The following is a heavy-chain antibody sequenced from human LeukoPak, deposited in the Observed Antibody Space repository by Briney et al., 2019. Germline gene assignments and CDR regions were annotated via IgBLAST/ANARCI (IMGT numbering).Heavy chain of an antibody. CDR3: ARRQVGATVDY. V-gene: IGHV3-66*02. J-gene: IGHJ4*02. CDR2: IYSGGST. CDR1: GFTVSSNY. D-gene: IGHD1-26*01. Sequence: HTGGSLRLSCAASGFTVSSNYMSRVRQAPGKGLEWVSVIYSGGSTYYADSVKGRFTISRDNSKNTLYLQMNSLRAEDTAVYFCARRQVGATVDYWGQGTLVTVSS.